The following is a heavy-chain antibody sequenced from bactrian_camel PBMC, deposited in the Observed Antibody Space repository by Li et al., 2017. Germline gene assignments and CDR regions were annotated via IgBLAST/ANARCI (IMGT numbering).Heavy chain of an antibody. Sequence: VQLVESGGGSVQPGGSLRLSCAASGFTASAYDMSWVRQAPGKGLEWASRINSGGSSTYYADSVKGRFTISRDNAKNTLYLQLNSLKTEDTATCYCAKDLWASSGFEYDYWGQGTQVTVS. CDR2: INSGGSST. CDR1: GFTASAYD. D-gene: IGHD2*01. CDR3: AKDLWASSGFEYDY. V-gene: IGHV3S40*01. J-gene: IGHJ4*01.